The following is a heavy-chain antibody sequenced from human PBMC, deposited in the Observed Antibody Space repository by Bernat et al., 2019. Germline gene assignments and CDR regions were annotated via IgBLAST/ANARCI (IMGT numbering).Heavy chain of an antibody. V-gene: IGHV3-33*06. D-gene: IGHD6-19*01. J-gene: IGHJ5*02. CDR3: AKDLRKWLVREGHGNGFDP. Sequence: QVQLVESGGGVVQPGRSLRLPCAASGFTFSSYGMHWVRQAPGKGLEWVAVIWYDGSNKYYADSVKGRFTISRDNSKNTLYMQINRLRAEDTAVYYCAKDLRKWLVREGHGNGFDPWGRGTLVTVSS. CDR1: GFTFSSYG. CDR2: IWYDGSNK.